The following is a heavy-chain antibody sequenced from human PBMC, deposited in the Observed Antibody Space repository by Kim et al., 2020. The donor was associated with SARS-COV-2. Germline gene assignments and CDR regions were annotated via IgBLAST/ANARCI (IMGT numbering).Heavy chain of an antibody. V-gene: IGHV4-61*03. J-gene: IGHJ4*02. CDR3: ARGPARNYFDY. Sequence: TNYHPSLESRVTISLDTSKNHFSLKLSSVTAADTAVYYCARGPARNYFDYWGQGSLVNVSS. CDR2: T.